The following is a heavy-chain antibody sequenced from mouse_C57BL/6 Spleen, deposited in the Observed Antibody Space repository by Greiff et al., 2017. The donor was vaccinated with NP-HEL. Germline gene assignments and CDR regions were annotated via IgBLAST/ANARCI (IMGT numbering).Heavy chain of an antibody. V-gene: IGHV1-50*01. Sequence: QVQLQQPGAELVKPGASVKLSCKASGYTFTSYWMQWVKQRPGQGLEWIGEIDPSAIYTNYNQKFKCKATLTVDTSSSTAYMQLSRLTSAASAVSDCARRGGMVTSEYRGKGTTLTVAS. CDR2: IDPSAIYT. CDR3: ARRGGMVTSEY. D-gene: IGHD2-2*01. J-gene: IGHJ2*01. CDR1: GYTFTSYW.